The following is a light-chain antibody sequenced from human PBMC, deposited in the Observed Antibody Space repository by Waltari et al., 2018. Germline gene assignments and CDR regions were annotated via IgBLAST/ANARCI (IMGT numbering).Light chain of an antibody. CDR3: QSADSSGSYLI. J-gene: IGLJ2*01. Sequence: SSELTQPPSVSVSPGQTARITCSGDELPKQYAPWYQQKPGQAPVMVIYKDNERPSGIPERFSGSSSGTTVTLTISGVQAEDEAEYYCQSADSSGSYLIFGGGTKLTVL. CDR2: KDN. CDR1: ELPKQY. V-gene: IGLV3-25*03.